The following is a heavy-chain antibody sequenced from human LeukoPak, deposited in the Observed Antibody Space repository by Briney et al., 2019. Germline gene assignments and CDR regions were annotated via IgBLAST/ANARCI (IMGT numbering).Heavy chain of an antibody. V-gene: IGHV3-48*03. CDR3: ARERMDTMGDAFAI. CDR2: ISSSGSTI. J-gene: IGHJ3*02. CDR1: GFTFISYE. D-gene: IGHD5-12*01. Sequence: PGGSLRLSCAASGFTFISYEMNWVRQAPAKGLEWVSYISSSGSTIYYADSVKGRFTISRDNAKNSLYLQMNSLRAEDTAVYYCARERMDTMGDAFAIWGQGTMVTVSS.